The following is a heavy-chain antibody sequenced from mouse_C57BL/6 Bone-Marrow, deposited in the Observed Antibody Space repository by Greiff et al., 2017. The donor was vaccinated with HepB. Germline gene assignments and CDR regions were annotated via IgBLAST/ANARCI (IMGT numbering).Heavy chain of an antibody. D-gene: IGHD3-2*02. J-gene: IGHJ3*01. CDR3: ARMRQLRLAWFAY. Sequence: QVQLQQSGAELARPGASVRLSCKASGYTFTSYGISWVKQRTGQGLEWIGEIYPRSGNTYYNEKFKGKATLTADKSSSPAYMELRSLTSEDSAVYFCARMRQLRLAWFAYWGQGTLVTVSA. V-gene: IGHV1-81*01. CDR2: IYPRSGNT. CDR1: GYTFTSYG.